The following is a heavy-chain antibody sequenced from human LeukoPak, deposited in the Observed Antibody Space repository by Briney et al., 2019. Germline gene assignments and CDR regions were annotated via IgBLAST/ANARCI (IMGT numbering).Heavy chain of an antibody. CDR3: ASGGSYLDDAFDI. Sequence: GGSLRLSCAASGFTVSSNYMTWVRQAPGKGLEGVSVIYSGGNTYYADSVTGRFTISRDKSKNTLYLQMNSLRAADTAVYYCASGGSYLDDAFDIWGQGTMVTVSS. D-gene: IGHD1-26*01. V-gene: IGHV3-66*02. J-gene: IGHJ3*02. CDR2: IYSGGNT. CDR1: GFTVSSNY.